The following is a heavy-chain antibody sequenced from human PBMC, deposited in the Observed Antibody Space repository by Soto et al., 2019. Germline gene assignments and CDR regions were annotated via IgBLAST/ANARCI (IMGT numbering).Heavy chain of an antibody. J-gene: IGHJ6*02. CDR3: ARLCFYDYVWGSYRYTPPNSMYV. CDR2: INSNSGGT. Sequence: GASVKVSCKAPGYTFTGYYMHWVRQAPGQGLEWMGWINSNSGGTNYAQKFQGRVTMTRDTSISTAYMERSRPGSDDTAGQYCARLCFYDYVWGSYRYTPPNSMYVWGQGTTVTVSS. D-gene: IGHD3-16*02. CDR1: GYTFTGYY. V-gene: IGHV1-2*02.